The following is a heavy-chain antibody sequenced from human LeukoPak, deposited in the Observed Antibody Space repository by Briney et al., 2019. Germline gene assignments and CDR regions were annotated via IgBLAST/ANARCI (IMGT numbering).Heavy chain of an antibody. CDR2: INSDGSST. V-gene: IGHV3-74*01. CDR3: AMGPYYYDSSGYYY. CDR1: VFTLSIYW. J-gene: IGHJ4*02. Sequence: GGSLRLSCAASVFTLSIYWMHGVPQAPGKGRVWVSRINSDGSSTSYADYVKGRFTIYRDKAKNKLYLQMNSLRAEDTAVYYCAMGPYYYDSSGYYYWGQGTLVTVSS. D-gene: IGHD3-22*01.